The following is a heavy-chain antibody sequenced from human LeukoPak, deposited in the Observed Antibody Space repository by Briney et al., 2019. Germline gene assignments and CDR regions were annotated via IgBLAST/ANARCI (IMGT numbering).Heavy chain of an antibody. J-gene: IGHJ4*02. CDR3: TRGGQAGYSSGWNYFDY. CDR2: INPSGGST. V-gene: IGHV1-46*01. Sequence: GASVKVSCKASGYTFTTSYIHWVRQAPGQGLGWMGIINPSGGSTSYAQKFQGRVTMTRDTSTSTVYMELSSLRSEDTAVYYCTRGGQAGYSSGWNYFDYWGQGTLVTVSS. D-gene: IGHD6-19*01. CDR1: GYTFTTSY.